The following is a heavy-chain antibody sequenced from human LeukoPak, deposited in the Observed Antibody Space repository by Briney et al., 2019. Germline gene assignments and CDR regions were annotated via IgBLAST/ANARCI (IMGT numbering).Heavy chain of an antibody. CDR2: ISGSGGST. D-gene: IGHD2-21*02. V-gene: IGHV3-23*01. J-gene: IGHJ4*02. Sequence: GGSLRLSCAASGFTFSSYAMSWVRQAPGKGLEWVSAISGSGGSTYYADSVKGRFTISRGNSKNTLYLQMNSLRAEDTAVYYCAAVVTAKYYFDYWGQGTLVTVSS. CDR3: AAVVTAKYYFDY. CDR1: GFTFSSYA.